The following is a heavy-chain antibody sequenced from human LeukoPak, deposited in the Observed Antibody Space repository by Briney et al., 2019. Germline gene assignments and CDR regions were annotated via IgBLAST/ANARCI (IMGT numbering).Heavy chain of an antibody. CDR1: GGSFSGYY. Sequence: SETLSLTCAVYGGSFSGYYWSWIRQPPGKGLEWIGEINHSGSTNYNPSLKSRGTISVDTSKNQFSLKLSSVTAADTAVYYCARGTKIQLWLNFDYWGQGTLVTVSS. D-gene: IGHD5-18*01. CDR3: ARGTKIQLWLNFDY. CDR2: INHSGST. V-gene: IGHV4-34*01. J-gene: IGHJ4*02.